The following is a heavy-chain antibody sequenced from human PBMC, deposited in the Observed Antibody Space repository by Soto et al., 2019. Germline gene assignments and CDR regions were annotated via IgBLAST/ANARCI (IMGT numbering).Heavy chain of an antibody. V-gene: IGHV3-53*02. CDR3: ASIYGDYEGDAFDI. CDR2: IYSGGST. Sequence: EVQLVETGGGLIQPGGSLRLSCAASAFTVSSNYMSWVRQAPGKGLEWVSVIYSGGSTYYTDSVKGRFTISRDNSKSTLYLQMNSLTAEDTAVDYCASIYGDYEGDAFDIWGQGTMVTVSS. J-gene: IGHJ3*02. CDR1: AFTVSSNY. D-gene: IGHD4-17*01.